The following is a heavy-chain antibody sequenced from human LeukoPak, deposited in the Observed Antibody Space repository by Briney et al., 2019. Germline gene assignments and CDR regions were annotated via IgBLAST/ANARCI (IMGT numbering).Heavy chain of an antibody. CDR1: GGSISSSNW. J-gene: IGHJ6*02. CDR2: IHHSGST. Sequence: PSGTLSLTCAVSGGSISSSNWWSWVRQPPGKGLEWIGEIHHSGSTNYNPSLKSRVTISVDKSKNQFSLKLSSVTAADTAVYYCARERGKVGAAAGTGRRGYYYYGMDVWGQGTTVTVSS. CDR3: ARERGKVGAAAGTGRRGYYYYGMDV. D-gene: IGHD6-13*01. V-gene: IGHV4-4*02.